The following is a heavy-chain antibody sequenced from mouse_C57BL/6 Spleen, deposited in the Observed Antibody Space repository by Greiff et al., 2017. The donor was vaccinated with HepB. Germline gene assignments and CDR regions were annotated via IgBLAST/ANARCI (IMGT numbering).Heavy chain of an antibody. V-gene: IGHV5-6*01. Sequence: EMKLMESGGDLVKPGGSLKLSCAASGFTFSSYGMSWVRQTPDKRLEWVATISSGGSYTYYPDSVKGRFTISRDNAKNTLYLQMSSLKSEDTAMYYCARGYDYGGAWFAYWGQGTLVTVSA. J-gene: IGHJ3*01. CDR2: ISSGGSYT. D-gene: IGHD2-4*01. CDR1: GFTFSSYG. CDR3: ARGYDYGGAWFAY.